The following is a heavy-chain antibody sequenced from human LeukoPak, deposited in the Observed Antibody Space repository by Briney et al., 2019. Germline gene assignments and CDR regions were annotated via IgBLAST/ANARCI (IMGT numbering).Heavy chain of an antibody. CDR3: ARDRTGTTRYYFDY. CDR2: ISAYNGNT. D-gene: IGHD4-11*01. CDR1: GYTFSSYG. Sequence: ASVNVSCKPSGYTFSSYGISGVRQAPGQGLEWMGRISAYNGNTNYAQKLQGRVTMTADTSTSTVYMELRSLRSDDTAVYYCARDRTGTTRYYFDYWGQGTLVTVSS. V-gene: IGHV1-18*01. J-gene: IGHJ4*02.